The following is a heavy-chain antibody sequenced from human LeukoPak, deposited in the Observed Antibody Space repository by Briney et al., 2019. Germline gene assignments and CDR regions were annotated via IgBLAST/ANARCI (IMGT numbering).Heavy chain of an antibody. J-gene: IGHJ6*03. V-gene: IGHV5-51*01. Sequence: GESLKISCKGSGYSFTNYWIGWVRQMPGKGLEWMGIIYPGDSDTRYSPSFQGQVTISADKSISTAYLQRSSLKASDSAMYYCARARYCSSTSCPSPYYYYYMDVWGKGTMVTVSS. D-gene: IGHD2-2*01. CDR2: IYPGDSDT. CDR3: ARARYCSSTSCPSPYYYYYMDV. CDR1: GYSFTNYW.